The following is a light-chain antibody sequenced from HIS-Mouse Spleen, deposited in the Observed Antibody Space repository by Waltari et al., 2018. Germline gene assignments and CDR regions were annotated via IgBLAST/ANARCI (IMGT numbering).Light chain of an antibody. CDR2: QDS. V-gene: IGLV3-1*01. CDR1: KLGDKY. CDR3: QAWDSSTVV. J-gene: IGLJ2*01. Sequence: SYELTQPPSVSVSPGQTASITCSGDKLGDKYACWYQQKPGQSPVLVIYQDSKRPSGSPERFSGSNSGNTATLTISGTQAMDEADYYCQAWDSSTVVFGGGTKLTFL.